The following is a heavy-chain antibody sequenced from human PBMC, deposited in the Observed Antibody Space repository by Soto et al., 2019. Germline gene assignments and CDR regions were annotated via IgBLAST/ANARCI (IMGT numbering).Heavy chain of an antibody. D-gene: IGHD2-2*01. CDR1: GFTFSSYG. V-gene: IGHV3-33*01. J-gene: IGHJ5*02. CDR3: ARDRFFSEVPAARISYGWFDP. CDR2: IWYDGSNK. Sequence: GGSLRLSCAASGFTFSSYGMHWVRQAPGKGLEWVAVIWYDGSNKYYADSVKGRFTISRDNSKNTLYLQMNSLRAEDTAVYYCARDRFFSEVPAARISYGWFDPWGQGTLVTVSS.